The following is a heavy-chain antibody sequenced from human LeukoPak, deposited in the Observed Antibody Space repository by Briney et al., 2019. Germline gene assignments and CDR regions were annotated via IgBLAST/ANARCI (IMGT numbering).Heavy chain of an antibody. CDR3: ARGGYYDYVWGSYRYSAFDI. Sequence: ASVKVSCKASGYTFTSYAIVWVRQAPGQGLEWMGWINPNSGGTNYAQKFQGRVTMTRDMSTSTVYMELSSLRSEDTAVYYCARGGYYDYVWGSYRYSAFDIWGQGTMVTVSS. CDR1: GYTFTSYA. J-gene: IGHJ3*02. CDR2: INPNSGGT. V-gene: IGHV1-2*02. D-gene: IGHD3-16*02.